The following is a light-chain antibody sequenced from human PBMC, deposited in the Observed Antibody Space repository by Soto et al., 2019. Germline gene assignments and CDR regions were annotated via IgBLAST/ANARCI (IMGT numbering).Light chain of an antibody. CDR3: QQYGTSPPT. CDR2: GAS. CDR1: QSVSSNF. V-gene: IGKV3-20*01. J-gene: IGKJ1*01. Sequence: EIVLTQSPGTLSLSPGERATLSCKASQSVSSNFLAWYQRKPGQAPRLLIYGASYRATDIPYRFSGSGSGTDFTLTITRLKPEDFAVYYCQQYGTSPPTFGQGTKVEI.